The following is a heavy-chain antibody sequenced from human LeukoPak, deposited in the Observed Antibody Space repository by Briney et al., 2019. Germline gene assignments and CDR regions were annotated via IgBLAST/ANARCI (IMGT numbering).Heavy chain of an antibody. J-gene: IGHJ4*02. D-gene: IGHD4-17*01. V-gene: IGHV1-46*01. CDR2: INPTSGAT. Sequence: ASLKVSFKSSGYTFTSHYIHWVRQAPGQGPEWMGMINPTSGATRFAERFHGRLAMSRNTFTATVYMELYSLRSEDTAVYYCARVRGSTDYGDFDYWGQGSLVTVSS. CDR1: GYTFTSHY. CDR3: ARVRGSTDYGDFDY.